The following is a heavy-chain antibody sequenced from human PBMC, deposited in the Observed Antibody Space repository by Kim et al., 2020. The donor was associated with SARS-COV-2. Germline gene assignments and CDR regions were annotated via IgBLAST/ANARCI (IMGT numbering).Heavy chain of an antibody. D-gene: IGHD4-17*01. CDR1: GLSVSSHY. J-gene: IGHJ4*02. CDR3: AAAVTGIYYFDY. CDR2: VHGGGAT. V-gene: IGHV3-66*01. Sequence: GGSLRLSCAVSGLSVSSHYMSWVRQAPGKRLEWVAVVHGGGATSYTEYLKDRITISRDTSRNTLNLQIDSLRAEDTAVYYCAAAVTGIYYFDYWGQGARVTVSS.